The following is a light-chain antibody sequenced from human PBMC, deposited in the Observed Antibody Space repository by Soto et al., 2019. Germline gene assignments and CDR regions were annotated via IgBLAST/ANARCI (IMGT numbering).Light chain of an antibody. CDR3: GTWDSSLSAVV. CDR1: SSNIGNNY. J-gene: IGLJ2*01. Sequence: QSVLTQPPSVSAAPGQKVTISCSGSSSNIGNNYVSWYRQLPGTAPRLLIYDNNKRPSGIPDRFSGSKSGTSATLDITGLQTGDEADYYCGTWDSSLSAVVFGGGTKLTVL. V-gene: IGLV1-51*01. CDR2: DNN.